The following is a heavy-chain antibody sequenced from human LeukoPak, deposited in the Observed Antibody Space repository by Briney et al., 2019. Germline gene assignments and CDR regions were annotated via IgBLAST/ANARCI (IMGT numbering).Heavy chain of an antibody. V-gene: IGHV3-21*06. Sequence: PGGSLRLPCAASGFTFSNTNMNWVRQAPGKGLKWASFISASSNYIYYADSVKGRFTISRDNAQNSLYLQMNSLRAEDTAVYFCARVVNGYVDYWGQGTLVTVSS. D-gene: IGHD2-8*01. CDR1: GFTFSNTN. J-gene: IGHJ4*02. CDR3: ARVVNGYVDY. CDR2: ISASSNYI.